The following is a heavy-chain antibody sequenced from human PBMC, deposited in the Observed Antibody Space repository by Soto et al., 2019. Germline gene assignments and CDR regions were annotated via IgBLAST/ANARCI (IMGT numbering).Heavy chain of an antibody. D-gene: IGHD3-10*01. V-gene: IGHV1-18*01. CDR3: ARDNYYGSGSPLDYYSYGMDV. CDR1: GYTFTSYG. Sequence: QVQLVQSGAEVKKPGASVKVSCKASGYTFTSYGISWVRQAPGQGLEWMGWISAYNGNTNYAQKLQGRVTMTTDTSTSTAYMELRSLRSDDTAVYYCARDNYYGSGSPLDYYSYGMDVWGQGTTVTVSS. J-gene: IGHJ6*02. CDR2: ISAYNGNT.